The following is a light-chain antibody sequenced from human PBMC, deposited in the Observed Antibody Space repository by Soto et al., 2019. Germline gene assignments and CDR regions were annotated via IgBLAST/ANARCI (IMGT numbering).Light chain of an antibody. J-gene: IGLJ2*01. CDR3: QTWGTGMWGVV. V-gene: IGLV4-69*02. Sequence: QPVLTQSPSASASLGASVNLTCTLSSGHSTYAIAWHQQQPEKGPRYLMKLNSDGSHTKGDGIPDRFSGSSSGAERYLTIASLQSEDEADYYCQTWGTGMWGVVLGGGTKLTVL. CDR1: SGHSTYA. CDR2: LNSDGSH.